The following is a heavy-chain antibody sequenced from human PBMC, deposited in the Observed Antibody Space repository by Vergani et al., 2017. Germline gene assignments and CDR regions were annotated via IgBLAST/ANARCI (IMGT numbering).Heavy chain of an antibody. V-gene: IGHV3-21*01. CDR2: ISSSSSYI. CDR3: ARDHVVVRGVIGFGMDV. CDR1: GFTFSSYS. J-gene: IGHJ6*02. Sequence: EVQLVESGGGLVKPGGSLRLSCAASGFTFSSYSMNWVRQAPGKGLEWVSSISSSSSYIYYADSVKGRFTISRDNAKNSLYLQMNSLRAEDTAVYYCARDHVVVRGVIGFGMDVWGQGTQVIVSS. D-gene: IGHD3-10*01.